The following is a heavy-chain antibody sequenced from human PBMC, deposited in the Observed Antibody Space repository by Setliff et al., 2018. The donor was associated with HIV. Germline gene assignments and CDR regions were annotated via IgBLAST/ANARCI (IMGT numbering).Heavy chain of an antibody. J-gene: IGHJ4*02. CDR3: ARDTYDSSGYYYFDY. CDR1: GYTFSNYG. CDR2: IIPILGIA. D-gene: IGHD3-22*01. V-gene: IGHV1-69*04. Sequence: GASVKVSCKASGYTFSNYGITWVRQAPGQGLEWMGRIIPILGIANYAQKFQGRVTITADKSTSTAYMELSSLRSEDTAVYYCARDTYDSSGYYYFDYWGQGTLVTVSS.